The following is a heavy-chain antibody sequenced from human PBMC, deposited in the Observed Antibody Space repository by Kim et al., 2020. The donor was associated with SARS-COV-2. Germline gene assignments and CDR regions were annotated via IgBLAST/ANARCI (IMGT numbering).Heavy chain of an antibody. V-gene: IGHV3-30*01. CDR3: ARDLGNHYYYGMDV. J-gene: IGHJ6*02. D-gene: IGHD3-10*01. Sequence: ADSVKGRFTISRDNSKNTLYLQMNSLRAEDTAVYYCARDLGNHYYYGMDVWGQGTTVTVSS.